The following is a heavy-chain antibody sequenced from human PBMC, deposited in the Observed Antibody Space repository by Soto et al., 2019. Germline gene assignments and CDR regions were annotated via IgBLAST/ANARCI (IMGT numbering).Heavy chain of an antibody. J-gene: IGHJ6*02. CDR3: ARDVPDTALFYYYYGLDV. Sequence: GPGVKKPGASVKVSCKASGYTFSSYGISWVRQAPGQGLEWMGWISTYNGHTNYAQKLQGRVTMTTDTPTSTAYMELWSLRSDDTAVYYCARDVPDTALFYYYYGLDVWGQGTTVTVSS. V-gene: IGHV1-18*01. CDR1: GYTFSSYG. CDR2: ISTYNGHT. D-gene: IGHD5-18*01.